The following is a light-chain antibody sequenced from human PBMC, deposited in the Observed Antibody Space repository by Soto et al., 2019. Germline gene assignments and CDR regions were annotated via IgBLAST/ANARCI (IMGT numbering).Light chain of an antibody. J-gene: IGLJ2*01. CDR2: EVS. CDR3: GSYTSTKVL. CDR1: SSDVGAYDF. Sequence: QSVLTQPASVSGSPGQSVTISCTGTSSDVGAYDFVSWYQQHPGKAPKVMIYEVSDRPSGVSNRFSGSKSGNTASLTISGLQAEDEAHYYCGSYTSTKVLFGGGTKLTVL. V-gene: IGLV2-14*01.